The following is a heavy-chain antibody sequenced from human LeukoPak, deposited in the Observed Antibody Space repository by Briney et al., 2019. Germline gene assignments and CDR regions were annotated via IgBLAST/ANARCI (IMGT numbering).Heavy chain of an antibody. V-gene: IGHV3-48*04. CDR2: ISASRGIT. CDR1: GFTFSNYW. CDR3: ARVAMTGIDFDY. Sequence: GGSLRLSCAGSGFTFSNYWMNWVRQAPGMGLEWLSYISASRGITYYADSVKGRFTISRDNAKNSLDLQMNSLRADDTAVYYCARVAMTGIDFDYWGQGTLVTVSS. D-gene: IGHD6-19*01. J-gene: IGHJ4*02.